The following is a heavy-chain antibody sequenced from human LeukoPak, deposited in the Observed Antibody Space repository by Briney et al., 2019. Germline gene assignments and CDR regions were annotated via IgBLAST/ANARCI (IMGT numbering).Heavy chain of an antibody. J-gene: IGHJ4*02. D-gene: IGHD3-10*01. V-gene: IGHV1-46*01. CDR3: ARTVLLWFGESTMFDY. CDR1: GYTFTSYY. Sequence: ASVKVSCKASGYTFTSYYMHWVRQAPGQGLEWMGIINPSGGSTSYAQKFQGRVTMTRDTSTSTVYTELSSLRSEDTAVYYCARTVLLWFGESTMFDYWGQGTLVTVSS. CDR2: INPSGGST.